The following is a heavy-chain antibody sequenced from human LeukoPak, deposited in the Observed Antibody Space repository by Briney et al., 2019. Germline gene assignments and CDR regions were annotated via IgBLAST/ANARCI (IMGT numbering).Heavy chain of an antibody. CDR1: RGTFSSYA. CDR2: IIPIFGIA. CDR3: ARDTRVVPAAMHGY. D-gene: IGHD2-2*01. J-gene: IGHJ4*02. Sequence: ASVKVSCKASRGTFSSYAISWVRQAPGQGLEWMGRIIPIFGIASYAQKFQGRVTITADKATSTAYMELSSLRSEDTAVYYCARDTRVVPAAMHGYWGQGTLVTVSS. V-gene: IGHV1-69*04.